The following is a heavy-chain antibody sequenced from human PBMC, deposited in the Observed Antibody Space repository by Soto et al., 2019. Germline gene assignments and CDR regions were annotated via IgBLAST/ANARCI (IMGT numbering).Heavy chain of an antibody. V-gene: IGHV4-4*07. CDR1: GGAISGYY. J-gene: IGHJ5*02. Sequence: QVQLQESGPGLVKPSETLSLTCTVSGGAISGYYWTWIRQSAGKGLEWIGRIYSSGGTKYNPSLQSRVTMSLDTSKNQFSLRLTSVTAADTVVYYCARGQRFSDSFDPWGQGTLVTVSS. CDR3: ARGQRFSDSFDP. D-gene: IGHD3-3*01. CDR2: IYSSGGT.